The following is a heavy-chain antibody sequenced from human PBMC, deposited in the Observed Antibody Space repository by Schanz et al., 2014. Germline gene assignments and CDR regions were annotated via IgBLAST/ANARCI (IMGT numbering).Heavy chain of an antibody. D-gene: IGHD2-21*01. J-gene: IGHJ4*02. CDR3: AKSKSQLPLFDY. Sequence: QVQLVESGGGVVQPGRSLRLSCSASGFTLSSYGMHWVRQAPGKGLEWLAVILYDGSNKYYADSVKGRFTISRDNSKNTLYLQMNSLRVEDTAVYYCAKSKSQLPLFDYWGQGTLVAVSS. CDR1: GFTLSSYG. CDR2: ILYDGSNK. V-gene: IGHV3-30*18.